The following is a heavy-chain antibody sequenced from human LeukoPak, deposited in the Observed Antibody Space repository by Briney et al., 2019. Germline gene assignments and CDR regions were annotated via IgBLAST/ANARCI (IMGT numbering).Heavy chain of an antibody. D-gene: IGHD4-17*01. Sequence: SETLSLTCTVSGGSLSGYYWSWIRQPPGKGLEFIGHIYHTGSTTNNPSLQSRVIMSVDLSKNQFSLKLASVTAADTAVYYCAKYSPYGAHPASFFDPWGQGTLVTVSS. J-gene: IGHJ5*02. CDR3: AKYSPYGAHPASFFDP. CDR1: GGSLSGYY. V-gene: IGHV4-4*09. CDR2: IYHTGST.